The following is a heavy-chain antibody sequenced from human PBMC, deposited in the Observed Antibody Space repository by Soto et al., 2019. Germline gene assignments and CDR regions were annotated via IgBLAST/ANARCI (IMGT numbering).Heavy chain of an antibody. CDR3: AKDLTDCSGGSCYGY. CDR1: GFTFSSYC. V-gene: IGHV3-30*18. J-gene: IGHJ4*02. CDR2: ISYDGSNK. D-gene: IGHD2-15*01. Sequence: PGGSLRLSCAASGFTFSSYCMHWVRQAPGKGLEWVAVISYDGSNKYYADSVKGRFTISRDNSKNTLYLQMNSLRAEDTAVYYCAKDLTDCSGGSCYGYWGQGT.